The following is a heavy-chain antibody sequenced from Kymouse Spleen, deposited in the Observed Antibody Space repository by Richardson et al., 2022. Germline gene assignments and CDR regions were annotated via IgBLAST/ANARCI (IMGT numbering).Heavy chain of an antibody. CDR3: AKDIGYSGSYNYYYYGMDV. J-gene: IGHJ6*02. Sequence: EVQLVESGGGLVQPGRSLRLSCAASGFTFDDYAMHWVRQAPGKGLEWVSGISWNSGSIGYADSVKGRFTISRDNAKNSLYLQMNSLRAEDTALYYCAKDIGYSGSYNYYYYGMDVWGQGTTVTVSS. V-gene: IGHV3-9*01. D-gene: IGHD1-26*01. CDR1: GFTFDDYA. CDR2: ISWNSGSI.